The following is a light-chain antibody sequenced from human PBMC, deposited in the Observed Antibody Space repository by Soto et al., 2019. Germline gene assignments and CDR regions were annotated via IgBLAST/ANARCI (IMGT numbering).Light chain of an antibody. Sequence: EIVMTQSPATLSVSPGERATLSCMASQSVSSNLAWYQQKPGQAPRLLIYGASTRATGIPARFSGSGSGTELTLTISSLQSEDFAVYYCQQYNNWPPDTFGPGTKVDIK. V-gene: IGKV3-15*01. CDR3: QQYNNWPPDT. J-gene: IGKJ3*01. CDR1: QSVSSN. CDR2: GAS.